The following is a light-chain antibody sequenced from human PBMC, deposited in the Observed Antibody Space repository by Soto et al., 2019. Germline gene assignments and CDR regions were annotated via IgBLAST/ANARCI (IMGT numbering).Light chain of an antibody. CDR2: GAS. V-gene: IGKV3-15*01. J-gene: IGKJ2*01. CDR3: QQYVNWPPKYT. CDR1: QSVSSN. Sequence: EIVMTQSPATLSVSPGERATLSCRASQSVSSNLAWYQQIPSQAPRLLIYGASTRATGVPARFSGSGSGTDFTLTISSLQSEDFAVYYCQQYVNWPPKYTFGQGTKLEIK.